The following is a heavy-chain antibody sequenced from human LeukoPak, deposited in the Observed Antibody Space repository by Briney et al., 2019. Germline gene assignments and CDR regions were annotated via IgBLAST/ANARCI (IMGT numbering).Heavy chain of an antibody. V-gene: IGHV1-46*01. CDR3: ARDSSSSNYYYYGMDV. Sequence: ASVKVSCKASGYTFTSYDINWVRQAPGQGLEWMGIINPSGGSTSYAQKFQGRVTMTRDTSTSTVYMELSSLRSEDTAVYYCARDSSSSNYYYYGMDVWGQGTTVTVSS. D-gene: IGHD6-6*01. CDR1: GYTFTSYD. J-gene: IGHJ6*02. CDR2: INPSGGST.